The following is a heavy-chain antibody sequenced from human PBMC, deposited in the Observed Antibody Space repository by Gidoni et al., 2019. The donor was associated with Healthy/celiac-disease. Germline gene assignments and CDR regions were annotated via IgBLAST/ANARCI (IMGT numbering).Heavy chain of an antibody. D-gene: IGHD1-26*01. CDR3: AKDGGVGATRESYFDY. CDR2: ISWDGGST. Sequence: KGLEWVSLISWDGGSTYYADSVKGRFTISRDNSKNSLYLQMNSLRTEDPALYYCAKDGGVGATRESYFDYWGQGTLVTVSS. V-gene: IGHV3-43*01. J-gene: IGHJ4*02.